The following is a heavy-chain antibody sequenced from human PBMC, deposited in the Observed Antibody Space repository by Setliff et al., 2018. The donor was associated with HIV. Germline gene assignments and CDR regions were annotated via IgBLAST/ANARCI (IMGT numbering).Heavy chain of an antibody. Sequence: ASVKVSCKASGYTFTSYYMHWVRQAPGQGLEWMGIINPSGGSTSYAQKFQYRVTMTADTSTSTVYMELRHLRSDDTAVYYCARDSSASRTPPLHWGQGTLVTVSS. CDR2: INPSGGST. J-gene: IGHJ4*02. CDR3: ARDSSASRTPPLH. CDR1: GYTFTSYY. D-gene: IGHD2-15*01. V-gene: IGHV1-46*01.